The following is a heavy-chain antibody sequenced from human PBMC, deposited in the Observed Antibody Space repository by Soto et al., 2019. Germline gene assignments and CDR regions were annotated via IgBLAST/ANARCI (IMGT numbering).Heavy chain of an antibody. Sequence: QVQLVESGGGVVQPGRSLRLSCAASGFTFSSYGMHWVRQAPGKGLEWVAVISYDGSNKYYADSVKGRFTISRDNSKNTLYLQMNSLRAEDTAVYYCAKDPGRQAVALDYWGQGTLVTVSS. D-gene: IGHD6-19*01. V-gene: IGHV3-30*18. CDR2: ISYDGSNK. CDR3: AKDPGRQAVALDY. CDR1: GFTFSSYG. J-gene: IGHJ4*02.